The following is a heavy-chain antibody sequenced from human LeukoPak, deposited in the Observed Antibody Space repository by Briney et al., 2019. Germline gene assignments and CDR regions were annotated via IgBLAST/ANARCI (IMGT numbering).Heavy chain of an antibody. Sequence: GGSXRLSCAASGFTFSSYGMHWVRQAPGKGLEWVAVISYDGSNKYYADSVKGRFTISRDNSKNTLYLQMNSLRAEDTAVYYCAKVGRETRGLYYYMDVWGKGTTVTVSS. V-gene: IGHV3-30*18. J-gene: IGHJ6*03. CDR3: AKVGRETRGLYYYMDV. CDR1: GFTFSSYG. CDR2: ISYDGSNK. D-gene: IGHD1-26*01.